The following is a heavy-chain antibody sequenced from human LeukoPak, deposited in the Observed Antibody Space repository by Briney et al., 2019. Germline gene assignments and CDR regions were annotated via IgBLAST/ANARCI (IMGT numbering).Heavy chain of an antibody. CDR2: ISSSSSYI. J-gene: IGHJ4*02. CDR1: GFTFSSYS. D-gene: IGHD2/OR15-2a*01. CDR3: ASSGFVTGGLDY. Sequence: GGSLRLSCAASGFTFSSYSMNWVRQAPGKGLEWVSSISSSSSYIYYADSVKGRFTISRDNAKNSLYLQMNSLRAEDTAVYYCASSGFVTGGLDYWGQGTLVTVSS. V-gene: IGHV3-21*01.